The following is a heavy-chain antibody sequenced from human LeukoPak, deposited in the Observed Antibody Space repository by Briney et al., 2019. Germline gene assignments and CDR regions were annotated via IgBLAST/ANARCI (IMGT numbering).Heavy chain of an antibody. J-gene: IGHJ4*02. CDR2: IYYSGST. V-gene: IGHV4-30-4*01. CDR1: GGSTSSGDYY. D-gene: IGHD5-12*01. CDR3: ARSYSGYDPYFWDY. Sequence: SETLSLTCTDSGGSTSSGDYYWSWIRQPPGKGLEWIGYIYYSGSTYYNPSLKSRVTISVDTSKNQFSLKLSSVTAADTAVYYCARSYSGYDPYFWDYWGQGSLVTVSS.